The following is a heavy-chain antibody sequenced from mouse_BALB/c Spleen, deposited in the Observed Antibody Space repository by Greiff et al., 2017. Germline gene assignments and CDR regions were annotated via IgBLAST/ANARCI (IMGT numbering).Heavy chain of an antibody. Sequence: QVQLQQSGPELVKPGASVKISCKASGYAFSSSWMNWVKQRPGQGLEWIGRIYPGDGDTNYNGKFKGKATLTADKSSSTAYMQLSSLTSVDSAVYFCARDYGSSPFDDWGQGTTLTVSS. CDR1: GYAFSSSW. V-gene: IGHV1-82*01. J-gene: IGHJ2*01. CDR3: ARDYGSSPFDD. CDR2: IYPGDGDT. D-gene: IGHD1-1*01.